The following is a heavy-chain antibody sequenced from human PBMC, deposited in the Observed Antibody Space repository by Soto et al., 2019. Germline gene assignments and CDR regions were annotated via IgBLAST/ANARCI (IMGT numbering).Heavy chain of an antibody. J-gene: IGHJ4*02. CDR3: VTDEVPQ. CDR1: GSRLSDAW. Sequence: EVQVVESGGGLVKPGGSLRLSCAASGSRLSDAWVHWVRQAPGKGLQWVGRIKRDADGGTTDYAAPVKGRFIISRDDSKNTLFLHMNSLISDDTGVYYCVTDEVPQWGQGTLVTVSP. V-gene: IGHV3-15*07. CDR2: IKRDADGGTT.